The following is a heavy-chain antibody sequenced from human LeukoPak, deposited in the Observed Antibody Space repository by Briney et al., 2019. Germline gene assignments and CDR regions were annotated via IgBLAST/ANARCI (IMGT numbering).Heavy chain of an antibody. CDR2: INPSGGTT. J-gene: IGHJ6*03. V-gene: IGHV1-46*01. CDR1: GYTFTSYY. Sequence: GASVKVSCKASGYTFTSYYIYWVRQAPGQGLEWMGIINPSGGTTAYAQNFQGRVTMTRDTSTSTVYMELSSLRSEDTAIYYCARGNPETYYYYYYMDVWGKGTTVTVSS. CDR3: ARGNPETYYYYYYMDV.